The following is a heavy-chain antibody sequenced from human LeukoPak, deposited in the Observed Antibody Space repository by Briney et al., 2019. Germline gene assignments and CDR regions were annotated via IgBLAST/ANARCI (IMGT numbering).Heavy chain of an antibody. Sequence: SQTLSLTCAVSGGSISSGDFPWSWVRQPPGKGLEWIGYIFHTGHTSYNPSLKSRVTISVDMSKNQLSLRLTSVTAADTAVYYCARGFYGAGSHFDYWGQGTLVTVSS. D-gene: IGHD3-10*01. CDR1: GGSISSGDFP. V-gene: IGHV4-30-2*01. CDR3: ARGFYGAGSHFDY. J-gene: IGHJ4*02. CDR2: IFHTGHT.